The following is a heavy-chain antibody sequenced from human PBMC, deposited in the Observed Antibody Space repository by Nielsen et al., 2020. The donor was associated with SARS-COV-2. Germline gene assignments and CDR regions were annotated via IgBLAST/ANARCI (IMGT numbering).Heavy chain of an antibody. V-gene: IGHV3-23*01. Sequence: GGSLRLSCAASGFTFNIYAMAWVRRAPGRGLEWVSGTSASGASTYYADSVKGRFSISRDNSKNTLYLQMNSLRAEDTAVYYCARGSAITIFSGGMDVWGQGTTVTVSS. D-gene: IGHD3-9*01. J-gene: IGHJ6*02. CDR3: ARGSAITIFSGGMDV. CDR2: TSASGAST. CDR1: GFTFNIYA.